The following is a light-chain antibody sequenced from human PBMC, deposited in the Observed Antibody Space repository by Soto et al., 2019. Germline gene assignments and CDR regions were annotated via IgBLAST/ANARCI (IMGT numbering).Light chain of an antibody. Sequence: QSALTQPASVSASPGQSITISCTGTNSDVGAYNFVSWYQLHPDKAPKLIIYDVSNRPSGVSNRFSGSKSGNTASLTISGLQAEDEADYYCNSYADSNTPYWMFGGGTKVTVL. CDR1: NSDVGAYNF. CDR3: NSYADSNTPYWM. V-gene: IGLV2-14*01. CDR2: DVS. J-gene: IGLJ3*02.